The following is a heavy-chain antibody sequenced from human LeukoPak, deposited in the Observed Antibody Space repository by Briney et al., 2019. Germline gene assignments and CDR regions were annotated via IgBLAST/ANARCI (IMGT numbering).Heavy chain of an antibody. CDR1: GFTFSSYG. D-gene: IGHD1-26*01. J-gene: IGHJ4*02. CDR2: ISYDGSNK. V-gene: IGHV3-30*18. CDR3: AKDRSGSYFAALVY. Sequence: GGSLRLSCAASGFTFSSYGMHWVRQAPGKGLEWVAVISYDGSNKYYADSVKGRFTISRDNSKNTLYLQMNSLRAEDTAVCYCAKDRSGSYFAALVYWGQGTLVTVSS.